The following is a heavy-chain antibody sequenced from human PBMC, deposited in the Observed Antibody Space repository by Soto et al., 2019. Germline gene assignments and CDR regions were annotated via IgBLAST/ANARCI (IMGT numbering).Heavy chain of an antibody. CDR1: GFTFSDYY. CDR2: ISSTSTYI. CDR3: ARTSGSYYSSENFDY. J-gene: IGHJ4*02. Sequence: QVQLVESGGGLVKPGGSLRLSCAASGFTFSDYYMSWIRQAPGKGLEWVSYISSTSTYIDYAASVKSRFTISRDNAKNSLYLQMNSLRAEDTAVYYCARTSGSYYSSENFDYWGQGTLVTVSS. D-gene: IGHD1-26*01. V-gene: IGHV3-11*05.